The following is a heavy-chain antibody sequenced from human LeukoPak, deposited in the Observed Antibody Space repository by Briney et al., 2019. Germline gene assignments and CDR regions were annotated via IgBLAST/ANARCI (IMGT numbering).Heavy chain of an antibody. CDR3: ARDWGNSGYITDY. CDR1: GFTFSIYS. D-gene: IGHD5-12*01. CDR2: ISSSSSPI. Sequence: GGSLRLSCAASGFTFSIYSMNWVRQAPGKGLEWVSYISSSSSPIYYADSVKGRFTISRDNAKNSLYLQMNGLRDEDTAVYYCARDWGNSGYITDYWGQGTLVTVSS. J-gene: IGHJ4*02. V-gene: IGHV3-48*02.